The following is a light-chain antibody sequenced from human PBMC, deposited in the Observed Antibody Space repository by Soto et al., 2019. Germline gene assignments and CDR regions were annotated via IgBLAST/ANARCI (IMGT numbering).Light chain of an antibody. CDR2: KAS. Sequence: DIQMTQSPSTLSASVGDRVTVTCRASQNIGSWVAWYQQKPGKAPNLLIYKASTLENGVPSRFSGTGSGPEFTPTISSLQPDDFATYYCQQYSPYSARTFGQGTKVEVK. V-gene: IGKV1-5*03. CDR3: QQYSPYSART. CDR1: QNIGSW. J-gene: IGKJ1*01.